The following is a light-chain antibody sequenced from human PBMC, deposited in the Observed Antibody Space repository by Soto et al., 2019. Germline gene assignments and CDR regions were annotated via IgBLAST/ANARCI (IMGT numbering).Light chain of an antibody. CDR1: SSDVGGYNY. Sequence: QSVLTQPASVSGSPGQSITISCTGPSSDVGGYNYVSWYQQHPGKAPKLMIYDVSNRPSGVSNRFSGSKSGNTASLTISGLQAEDEADYYCSSYTSSSTPYVFGTGTKVTVL. V-gene: IGLV2-14*01. CDR2: DVS. CDR3: SSYTSSSTPYV. J-gene: IGLJ1*01.